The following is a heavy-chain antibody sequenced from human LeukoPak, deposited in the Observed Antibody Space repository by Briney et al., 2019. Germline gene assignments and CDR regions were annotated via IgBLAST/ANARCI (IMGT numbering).Heavy chain of an antibody. CDR1: GFTFTNNF. J-gene: IGHJ6*03. CDR2: IKQDGSET. Sequence: PGGSLRLSCAASGFTFTNNFMSWVRQVPGKGLEWVANIKQDGSETTYADSVRGRFTIFRDNAKDSVYLQMNSLRAEDTAVYYCARGSGYTYYYYYYMDVWGKGTTVTVSS. V-gene: IGHV3-7*03. CDR3: ARGSGYTYYYYYYMDV. D-gene: IGHD3-3*01.